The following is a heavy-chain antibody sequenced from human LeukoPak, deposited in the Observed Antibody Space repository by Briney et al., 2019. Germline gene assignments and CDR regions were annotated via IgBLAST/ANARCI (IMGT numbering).Heavy chain of an antibody. V-gene: IGHV1-2*04. CDR3: ARERDSSSWADPGYYYYGMDV. J-gene: IGHJ6*02. CDR2: INPNSGGT. Sequence: GASVKVSCKASGYTFTSYGISWVRQAPGQGLEWMGWINPNSGGTNYAQKFQGWVTMTRDTSISTAYMELSRLRSDDTAVYYCARERDSSSWADPGYYYYGMDVWGQGTTVTVSS. D-gene: IGHD6-13*01. CDR1: GYTFTSYG.